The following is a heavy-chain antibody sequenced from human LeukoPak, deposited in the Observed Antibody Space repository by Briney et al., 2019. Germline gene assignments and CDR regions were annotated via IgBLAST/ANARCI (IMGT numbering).Heavy chain of an antibody. CDR2: IYYSGST. CDR3: ARELRYFDWSEDAFDI. CDR1: GGSISSYY. V-gene: IGHV4-59*01. J-gene: IGHJ3*02. Sequence: SETLSLTCTVSGGSISSYYWSWIRQPPGKGLKWIGYIYYSGSTNDNPSLKSRVTISVDTSKNQFSLKLSSVTAADTAVYYCARELRYFDWSEDAFDIWGQGTMVTVSS. D-gene: IGHD3-9*01.